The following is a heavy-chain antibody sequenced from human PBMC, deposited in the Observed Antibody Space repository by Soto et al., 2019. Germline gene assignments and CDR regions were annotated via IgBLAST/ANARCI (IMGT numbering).Heavy chain of an antibody. CDR1: GGSISSYYW. V-gene: IGHV2-5*08. D-gene: IGHD1-26*01. CDR2: IYWGDDK. J-gene: IGHJ4*02. Sequence: TLSLTCTVPGGSISSYYWSWIRQPPGKALEWLALIYWGDDKRYSPSLKSRLTLTKDTSKNQVVLTLTNMAPVDTATYYCAPSGGLSYFDYWGQGTLVTVSS. CDR3: APSGGLSYFDY.